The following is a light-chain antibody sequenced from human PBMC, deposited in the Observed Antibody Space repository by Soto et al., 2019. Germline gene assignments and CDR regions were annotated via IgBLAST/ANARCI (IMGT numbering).Light chain of an antibody. V-gene: IGLV2-8*01. CDR3: SSYAGSIYYI. Sequence: QSALTQPPSASGSPGQSVTISCTGTSSDVGGYDYVSWYQQHPGKAPRLLIYEVSKRPSGVPDRFSASKSGNTASLPVSGVQAEDEADYFCSSYAGSIYYIFGTGTKVTVL. CDR1: SSDVGGYDY. J-gene: IGLJ1*01. CDR2: EVS.